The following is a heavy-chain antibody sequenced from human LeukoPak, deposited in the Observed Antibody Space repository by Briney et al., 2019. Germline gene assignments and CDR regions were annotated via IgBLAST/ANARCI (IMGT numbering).Heavy chain of an antibody. CDR1: GYTFTSYY. Sequence: ASVKVSCKASGYTFTSYYMHWVRQAPGQGLEWMGIINSSGGSTSYAQKFQGRVTMTRDMSTSTVYMELSSLRSEDTAVYYCARDRHLLYYGSGSYYFDYWGQGTLVTVSS. CDR3: ARDRHLLYYGSGSYYFDY. CDR2: INSSGGST. V-gene: IGHV1-46*01. J-gene: IGHJ4*02. D-gene: IGHD3-10*01.